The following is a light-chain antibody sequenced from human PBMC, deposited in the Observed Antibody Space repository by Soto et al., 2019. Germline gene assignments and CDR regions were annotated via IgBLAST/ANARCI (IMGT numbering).Light chain of an antibody. CDR3: CSYAGSNYLI. J-gene: IGLJ1*01. Sequence: QSELTQPPYAYGSHGQAVTIFCTRTSSDIGAYNYVSWYQQYPGKAPKLMIFEVSKRPSGVPDRFSGSKSGNTASLTVSGLQAEDEADYYCCSYAGSNYLIFGTGTKVTVL. CDR1: SSDIGAYNY. CDR2: EVS. V-gene: IGLV2-8*01.